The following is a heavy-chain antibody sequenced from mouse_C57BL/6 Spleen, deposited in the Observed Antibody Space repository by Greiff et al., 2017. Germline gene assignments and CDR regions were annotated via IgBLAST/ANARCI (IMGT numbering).Heavy chain of an antibody. CDR1: GFTFSDYY. CDR2: ISNGGGST. D-gene: IGHD2-3*01. V-gene: IGHV5-12*01. CDR3: ARHGDDGYYVNAMDY. J-gene: IGHJ4*01. Sequence: EVKLVESGGGLVQPGGSLKLSCAASGFTFSDYYMYWVRQTPEKRLEWVAYISNGGGSTYYPDTVKGRFTISRDNAKNTLYLQMSRLKSEDTAMYYCARHGDDGYYVNAMDYWGQGTSVTVSS.